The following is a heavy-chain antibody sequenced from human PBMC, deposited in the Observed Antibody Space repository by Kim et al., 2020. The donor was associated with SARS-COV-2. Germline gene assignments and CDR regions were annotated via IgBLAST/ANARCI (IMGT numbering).Heavy chain of an antibody. Sequence: SVKVSCKASGGTFSSYAISWVRQAPGQGLEWMGRIIPILGIANYAQKFQGRVTITADKSTSTAYMELSSLRSEDTAVYYCASLLTGYYKDFDYWGQGTLVTVSS. CDR2: IIPILGIA. V-gene: IGHV1-69*04. CDR3: ASLLTGYYKDFDY. D-gene: IGHD3-9*01. J-gene: IGHJ4*02. CDR1: GGTFSSYA.